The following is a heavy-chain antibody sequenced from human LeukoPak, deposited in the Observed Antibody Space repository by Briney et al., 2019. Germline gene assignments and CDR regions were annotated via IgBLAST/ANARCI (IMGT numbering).Heavy chain of an antibody. Sequence: GGSLRLSCAPSGFTFSSYWMHWVRQAPGKGLVWVSRINSDGSTTNYADFVKGRFTISRDNAKNTLYLQMNRLRAGDTAVYYCARDLYGGKGDYWGQGTLVTVSS. V-gene: IGHV3-74*01. CDR2: INSDGSTT. CDR3: ARDLYGGKGDY. D-gene: IGHD4-23*01. CDR1: GFTFSSYW. J-gene: IGHJ4*02.